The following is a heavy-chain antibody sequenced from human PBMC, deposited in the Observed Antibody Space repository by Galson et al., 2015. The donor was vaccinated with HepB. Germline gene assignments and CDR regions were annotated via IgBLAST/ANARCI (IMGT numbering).Heavy chain of an antibody. V-gene: IGHV5-10-1*01. CDR1: GYSFTSYW. CDR3: ARQFARAKRPTVVTPGAFDI. CDR2: IDPSDSYT. D-gene: IGHD4-23*01. J-gene: IGHJ3*02. Sequence: QSGAEVKKPGESLRISCKGSGYSFTSYWISWVRQMPGKGLEWMGRIDPSDSYTNYSPSFQGHVTISADKSISTAYLQWSSLKASDTAMYYCARQFARAKRPTVVTPGAFDIWGQGTMVTVSS.